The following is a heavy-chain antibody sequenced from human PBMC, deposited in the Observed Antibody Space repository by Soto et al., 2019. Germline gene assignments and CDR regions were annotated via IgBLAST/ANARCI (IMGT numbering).Heavy chain of an antibody. CDR3: AKDGGKDVYFGNWFDP. J-gene: IGHJ5*02. CDR2: IYYAGTT. CDR1: GGSISPYY. V-gene: IGHV4-59*12. Sequence: SETLSLTCTVSGGSISPYYWSWIRQPPGKGLEWVGYIYYAGTTSYNPSLKSRVTISLETSKSQFSLRLSSVTAADTAVYYCAKDGGKDVYFGNWFDPWGQGTLVTVSS. D-gene: IGHD1-26*01.